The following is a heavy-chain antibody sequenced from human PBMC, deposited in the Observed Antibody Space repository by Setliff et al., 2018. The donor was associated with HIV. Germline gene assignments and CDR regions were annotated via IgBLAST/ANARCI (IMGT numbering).Heavy chain of an antibody. V-gene: IGHV4-34*01. CDR1: GGSFSGFY. CDR2: INHSGKT. CDR3: ARGFTIFGVGFSADPTGNWFDP. J-gene: IGHJ5*02. Sequence: SETLSLTCAVYGGSFSGFYWSWIRQAPGKGLEWIGEINHSGKTNYNPSLKSRITLSVDTSENQFTLKLASVTAADTAVYYCARGFTIFGVGFSADPTGNWFDPWGQGTLVTVSS. D-gene: IGHD3-3*01.